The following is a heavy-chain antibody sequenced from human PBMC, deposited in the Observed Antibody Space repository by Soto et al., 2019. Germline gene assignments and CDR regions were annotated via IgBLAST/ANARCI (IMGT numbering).Heavy chain of an antibody. CDR1: GFTFNNYA. CDR2: ITGSGTRT. J-gene: IGHJ4*02. CDR3: AAYVVAPDY. V-gene: IGHV3-23*01. D-gene: IGHD3-10*02. Sequence: EVQLLESGGGLVQPGGSLRLSCAASGFTFNNYALSWVRQAPGKGLEWVSGITGSGTRTYYADSVKGRFTMSRDNSTNTVYLQMNSLAYADTAVYYCAAYVVAPDYWGQGTLVTVSS.